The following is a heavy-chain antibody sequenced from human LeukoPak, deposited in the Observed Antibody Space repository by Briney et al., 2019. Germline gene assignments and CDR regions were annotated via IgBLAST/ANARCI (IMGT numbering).Heavy chain of an antibody. Sequence: SLKPSCNASGYTFTSYDINWVPQATGQGLEWMWWMNPNSGNTGYAQKFQGRVTITRNTSISTAYMELSSLRSEDTAVYYCARGPFYDSSGYYFDYWGQGTLVTVSS. D-gene: IGHD3-22*01. CDR3: ARGPFYDSSGYYFDY. J-gene: IGHJ4*02. CDR1: GYTFTSYD. CDR2: MNPNSGNT. V-gene: IGHV1-8*03.